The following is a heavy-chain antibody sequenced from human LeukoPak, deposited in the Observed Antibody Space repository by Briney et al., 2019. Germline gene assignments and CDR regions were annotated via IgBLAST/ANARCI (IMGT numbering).Heavy chain of an antibody. Sequence: GGSLRLSCAASGFTFSSYWMHWVRQAPGKGLVWVSRIRTDGTITTYADSVKGRFSISRDNAKNTLYLQVNSLRVEDTAVYYCARRPYSSSWYYFDYWGQGTLVTVSS. D-gene: IGHD6-13*01. CDR2: IRTDGTIT. CDR1: GFTFSSYW. CDR3: ARRPYSSSWYYFDY. V-gene: IGHV3-74*01. J-gene: IGHJ4*02.